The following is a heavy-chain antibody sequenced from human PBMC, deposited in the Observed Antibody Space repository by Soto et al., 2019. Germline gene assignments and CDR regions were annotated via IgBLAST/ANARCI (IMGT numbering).Heavy chain of an antibody. CDR3: ARELDGIDV. Sequence: QVQLVESGGCLVKPGGSLRLSCAASGLTFSDYYMSWIRQAPGKGLEWVSYITHRDDYTKYADSVQGRFTISRDNAKNSLYLQMNSLRAEDPAVYYCARELDGIDVWGQGTTVIVSS. V-gene: IGHV3-11*05. CDR1: GLTFSDYY. J-gene: IGHJ6*02. CDR2: ITHRDDYT.